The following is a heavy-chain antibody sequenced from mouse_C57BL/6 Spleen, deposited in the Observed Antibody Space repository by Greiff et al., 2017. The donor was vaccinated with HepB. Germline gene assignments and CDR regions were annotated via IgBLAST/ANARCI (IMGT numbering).Heavy chain of an antibody. CDR2: ISSGGSYT. Sequence: DVKLVESGGDLVKPGGSLKLSCAASGFTFSSYGMSWVRQTPDKRLEWVATISSGGSYTYYPDSVKGRFTISRDNAKNTLYLQMSSLKSEDTAMYYCARQRGDDYAMDYWGQGTSVTVSS. V-gene: IGHV5-6*02. D-gene: IGHD3-3*01. CDR1: GFTFSSYG. J-gene: IGHJ4*01. CDR3: ARQRGDDYAMDY.